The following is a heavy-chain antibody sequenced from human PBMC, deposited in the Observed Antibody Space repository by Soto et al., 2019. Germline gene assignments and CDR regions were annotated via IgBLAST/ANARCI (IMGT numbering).Heavy chain of an antibody. V-gene: IGHV4-38-2*01. CDR2: IYHSGST. D-gene: IGHD1-26*01. Sequence: PSETLSLTCAVSGYSISSGYYWGWIRQPPGKGLEWIGSIYHSGSTYYNPSLKSRVTISVDTSKNQFSLKLSSVTAADTAVYYCARGRGATAPRYHYYGMDVWGQGTTVTVAS. CDR1: GYSISSGYY. CDR3: ARGRGATAPRYHYYGMDV. J-gene: IGHJ6*02.